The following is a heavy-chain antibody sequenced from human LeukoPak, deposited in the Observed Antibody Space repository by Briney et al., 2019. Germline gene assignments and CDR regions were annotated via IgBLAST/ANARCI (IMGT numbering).Heavy chain of an antibody. V-gene: IGHV5-51*01. CDR2: IYPGGSDT. Sequence: GESLKISCKASGYSFTSYWIGWVRQMPGKGLEWMGIIYPGGSDTRYSPSFQGQATISADKSISTAYLQWSSLKASDTAMYYCARHIPDIVATIIDYWGQGTLVTVSS. CDR1: GYSFTSYW. J-gene: IGHJ4*02. D-gene: IGHD5-12*01. CDR3: ARHIPDIVATIIDY.